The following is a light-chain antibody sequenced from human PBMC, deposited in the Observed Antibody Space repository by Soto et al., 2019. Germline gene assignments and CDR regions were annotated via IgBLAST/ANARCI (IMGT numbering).Light chain of an antibody. CDR1: QSISAH. V-gene: IGKV1-39*01. Sequence: DIQMTQSPSSLSASVGDRVTITCRASQSISAHLNWYQQKPGKAPKVLIYAATNLESGVPSRFSGGGSGTEFTLTISSLQPEDFATYYCQQGYTTPGTFGQGTKVE. CDR2: AAT. CDR3: QQGYTTPGT. J-gene: IGKJ1*01.